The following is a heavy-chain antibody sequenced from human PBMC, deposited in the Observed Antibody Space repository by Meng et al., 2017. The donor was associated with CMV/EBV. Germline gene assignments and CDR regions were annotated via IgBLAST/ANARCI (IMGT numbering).Heavy chain of an antibody. D-gene: IGHD6-13*01. CDR3: AREGYSSSHNWFDP. V-gene: IGHV1-2*02. CDR1: GYTFTGYY. CDR2: INPNSGGT. Sequence: ASGYTFTGYYMHWVRQAPGQGLEWMGWINPNSGGTNYAQKFQGRVTMTRDTSISTAYMELSRLRSDDTAVYYCAREGYSSSHNWFDPWGQGTLVPSPQ. J-gene: IGHJ5*02.